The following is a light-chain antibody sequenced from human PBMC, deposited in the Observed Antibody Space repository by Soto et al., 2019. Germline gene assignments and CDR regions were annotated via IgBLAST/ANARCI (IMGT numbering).Light chain of an antibody. CDR1: QSVTNY. J-gene: IGKJ1*01. Sequence: EVEVTQSPSTLSLSPGERATLSCRASQSVTNYLTWYQQKPGQAPRLLIYEASNRATGIPARFSGSGSGTDFTLTISSLQPEDFAVYYCHQRNNWPWTFGQGTKVDIK. V-gene: IGKV3-11*01. CDR2: EAS. CDR3: HQRNNWPWT.